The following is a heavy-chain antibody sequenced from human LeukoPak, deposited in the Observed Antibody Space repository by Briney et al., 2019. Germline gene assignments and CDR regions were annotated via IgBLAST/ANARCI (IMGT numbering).Heavy chain of an antibody. V-gene: IGHV4-39*07. CDR3: ARVNRRGALDY. Sequence: SETLSLTCTVSGGSISSSSYYWGWIRQPPGKGLEWIGRIYTSGSTNYNPSLKSRVTISVDTSKNQFSLKLSSVTAADTAVYYCARVNRRGALDYWGQGTLVTVSS. CDR1: GGSISSSSYY. J-gene: IGHJ4*02. CDR2: IYTSGST.